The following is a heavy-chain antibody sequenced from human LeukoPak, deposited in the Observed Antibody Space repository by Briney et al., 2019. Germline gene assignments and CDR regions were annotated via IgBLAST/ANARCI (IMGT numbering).Heavy chain of an antibody. CDR2: IYYSGST. Sequence: SETLSLTCAVYGGSFSGYYWSWIRQPPGKGLEWIGYIYYSGSTNYNPSLKSRVTISVATSKNQFSLKLSSVTAADTAVYYCATDSSGYLGAFDIWGQGTMVTVSS. D-gene: IGHD3-22*01. CDR3: ATDSSGYLGAFDI. CDR1: GGSFSGYY. J-gene: IGHJ3*02. V-gene: IGHV4-59*01.